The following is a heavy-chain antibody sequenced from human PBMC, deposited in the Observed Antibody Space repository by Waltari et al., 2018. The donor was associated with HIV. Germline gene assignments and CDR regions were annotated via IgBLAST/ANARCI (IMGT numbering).Heavy chain of an antibody. V-gene: IGHV1-2*02. D-gene: IGHD1-1*01. J-gene: IGHJ6*02. CDR3: ARDVLERRNYYYYGMDV. CDR1: GYTFTGSY. Sequence: QVQLVQSGAEVKKPGASVKVSCKASGYTFTGSYMHWVRQAPGQGLEWMGWINPNSGGTNYAQKFQGRVTMTRDTSISTAYMELSRLRSDDTAVYYCARDVLERRNYYYYGMDVWGQGTTVTVSS. CDR2: INPNSGGT.